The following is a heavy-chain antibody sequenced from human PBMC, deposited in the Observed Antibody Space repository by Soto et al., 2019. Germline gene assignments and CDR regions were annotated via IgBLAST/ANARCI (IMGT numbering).Heavy chain of an antibody. CDR1: GFTFTNYA. V-gene: IGHV3-23*01. Sequence: EVQLLESGGGLVQPGGSLRLSCAASGFTFTNYAMSWVRQAPGKGLEWVSTISGSGGITSSADSVKGRFTVSRDSSKNTLYLQMDSLRVEDTAIYYCANGAVAGKASSFDFWGQGTLVTVSS. CDR3: ANGAVAGKASSFDF. J-gene: IGHJ4*02. CDR2: ISGSGGIT. D-gene: IGHD6-19*01.